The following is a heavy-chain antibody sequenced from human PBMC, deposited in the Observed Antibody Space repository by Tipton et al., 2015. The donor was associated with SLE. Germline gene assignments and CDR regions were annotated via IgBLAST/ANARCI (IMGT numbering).Heavy chain of an antibody. V-gene: IGHV4-59*11. CDR2: IYYSGST. J-gene: IGHJ4*02. D-gene: IGHD3-10*01. CDR3: ARGSPDPTD. Sequence: LRLSCTVSGGSISSHYWSWIRQPPGKGLEWIGYIYYSGSTNYNPSLKSRVTISVDTSKNQFSLKLSSVTAADTAVYYCARGSPDPTDWGQGTLVTVSS. CDR1: GGSISSHY.